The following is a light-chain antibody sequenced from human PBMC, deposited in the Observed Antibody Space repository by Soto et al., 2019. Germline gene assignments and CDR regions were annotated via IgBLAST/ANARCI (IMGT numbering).Light chain of an antibody. CDR3: LHYSDWPPYT. CDR1: QSVGSN. CDR2: RAS. Sequence: EIVLTQSPATLSVSPGERATLSCKASQSVGSNLAWYQQKPGQPPRLLFYRASTRATGLPARFSGSGSGTEFTLTISSLQSEDFAVYYCLHYSDWPPYTFGQGTKLEIK. V-gene: IGKV3-15*01. J-gene: IGKJ2*01.